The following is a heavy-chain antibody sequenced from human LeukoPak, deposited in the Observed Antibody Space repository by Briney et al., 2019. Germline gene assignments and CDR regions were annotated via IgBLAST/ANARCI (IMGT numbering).Heavy chain of an antibody. J-gene: IGHJ4*02. V-gene: IGHV3-21*01. D-gene: IGHD6-6*01. Sequence: GGSLRLSCAASGFSFSNYEMNWVRQAPGKGLEWVSSISSSSSYIYYADSVKGRFTISRDNAKNSLYLQMNSLRAEDTAVYYCARDPSSGYYFDYWGQGTLVTVSS. CDR1: GFSFSNYE. CDR2: ISSSSSYI. CDR3: ARDPSSGYYFDY.